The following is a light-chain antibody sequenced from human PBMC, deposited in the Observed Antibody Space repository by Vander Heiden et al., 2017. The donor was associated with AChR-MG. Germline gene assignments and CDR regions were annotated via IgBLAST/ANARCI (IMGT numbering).Light chain of an antibody. Sequence: EIGLPQSPGTLSLSAGERATLACRASQSVSSSYLAWYQQKPGQAPRLLIYGASSRATGIPDRFSGSGSGTDFTLTISRLEPEDFAVYYCQQYGSSPPRYTFGQGTKLEIK. CDR1: QSVSSSY. J-gene: IGKJ2*01. CDR3: QQYGSSPPRYT. CDR2: GAS. V-gene: IGKV3-20*01.